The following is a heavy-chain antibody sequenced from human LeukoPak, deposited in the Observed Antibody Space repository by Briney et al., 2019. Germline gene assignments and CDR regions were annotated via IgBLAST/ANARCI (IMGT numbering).Heavy chain of an antibody. CDR2: ISGSGGST. CDR3: AKDPNYCSSTSCYPEYFQH. Sequence: GGSLRLSCAASGFTFSSYAMSWVRQAPGKGLEWVSAISGSGGSTYYADSVKGRFTISRDNSKNTLYLQMNSLRAEDTAVYYRAKDPNYCSSTSCYPEYFQHWGQGTLVTVSS. D-gene: IGHD2-2*01. CDR1: GFTFSSYA. J-gene: IGHJ1*01. V-gene: IGHV3-23*01.